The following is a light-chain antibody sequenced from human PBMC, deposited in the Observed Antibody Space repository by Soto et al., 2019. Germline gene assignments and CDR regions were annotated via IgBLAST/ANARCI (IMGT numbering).Light chain of an antibody. Sequence: EIVMTQSPATLSVSPGERATLSCRASQSVSSNLAWYQQKPGQSPRLLIYDVSIRATGVPARFSGTGSETDFTLTISGLQSEDSAVYFCQQYNNWPFSFGQGTRLEIK. CDR3: QQYNNWPFS. CDR1: QSVSSN. V-gene: IGKV3-15*01. J-gene: IGKJ5*01. CDR2: DVS.